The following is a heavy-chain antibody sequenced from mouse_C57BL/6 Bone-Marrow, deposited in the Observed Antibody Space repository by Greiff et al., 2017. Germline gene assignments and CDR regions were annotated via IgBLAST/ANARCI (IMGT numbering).Heavy chain of an antibody. D-gene: IGHD3-1*01. CDR3: ARSGYSWFAY. CDR1: GYTFTDYY. CDR2: IYPGSGNT. Sequence: VQLQQSGAELVRPGASVKLSCKASGYTFTDYYINWVKQRPGQGLEWIARIYPGSGNTYYNEKFKGKATLTAEKSSSTAYMQLSSLTSEDSAVYFCARSGYSWFAYWVQGTLVTVSA. J-gene: IGHJ3*01. V-gene: IGHV1-76*01.